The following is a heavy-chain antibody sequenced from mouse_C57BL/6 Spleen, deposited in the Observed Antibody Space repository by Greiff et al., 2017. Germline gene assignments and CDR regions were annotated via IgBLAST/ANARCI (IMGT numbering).Heavy chain of an antibody. Sequence: EVKLVESGGGLVKPGGSLKLSCAASGFTFSDYGMHWVRQAPEKGLEWVAYISSGRSTIYYADTVKGRFTISRDNAKNTLFLQMTSLRSEDTAMYYCARQGTTVEAWFAYWGQGTLVTVSA. CDR3: ARQGTTVEAWFAY. CDR2: ISSGRSTI. J-gene: IGHJ3*01. D-gene: IGHD1-1*01. CDR1: GFTFSDYG. V-gene: IGHV5-17*01.